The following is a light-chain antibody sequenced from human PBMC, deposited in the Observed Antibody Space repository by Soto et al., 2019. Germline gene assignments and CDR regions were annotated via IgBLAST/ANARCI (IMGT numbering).Light chain of an antibody. CDR3: SSYTSSSTPVV. CDR1: SSDVGGYNH. Sequence: QSALTQPASVSGSPGQSITISCTGTSSDVGGYNHVSWYQQHPGKAPKLMIYDVSNRPSGVSNRFSGSKSGNTASLTISGLHAEDEADYYCSSYTSSSTPVVFGGGTKLTV. CDR2: DVS. V-gene: IGLV2-14*01. J-gene: IGLJ2*01.